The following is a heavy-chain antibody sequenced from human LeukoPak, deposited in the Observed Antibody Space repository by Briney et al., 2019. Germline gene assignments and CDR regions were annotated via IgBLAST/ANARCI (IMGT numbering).Heavy chain of an antibody. CDR3: ARHTGQFGLNWFDP. CDR1: GGSISSSSYY. J-gene: IGHJ5*02. Sequence: SETLSLTCTVSGGSISSSSYYWGWIRQPPGKGLEWIGSIYYSGSTYYNPSLKSRVTISVDTSKNQFSLKLSSVTAADTAVYYCARHTGQFGLNWFDPWGQGTLVTVSS. CDR2: IYYSGST. D-gene: IGHD3-10*01. V-gene: IGHV4-39*01.